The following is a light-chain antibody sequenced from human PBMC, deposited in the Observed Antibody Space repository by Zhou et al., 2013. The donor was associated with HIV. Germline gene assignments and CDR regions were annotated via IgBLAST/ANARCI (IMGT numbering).Light chain of an antibody. Sequence: DIQMTQSPSTLSASVGDRVTITCRASQSISSWLAWYQQKPGKAPKLLIYKASSLESGVPSRFSGSGFGTDFTLTINRLHPEDFATYYCQQANRFPQTFGQGTKLEIK. J-gene: IGKJ2*01. CDR1: QSISSW. CDR2: KAS. V-gene: IGKV1-5*03. CDR3: QQANRFPQT.